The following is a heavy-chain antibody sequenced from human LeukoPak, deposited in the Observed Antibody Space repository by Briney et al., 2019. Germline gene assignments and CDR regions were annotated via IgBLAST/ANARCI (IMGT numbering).Heavy chain of an antibody. V-gene: IGHV4-59*01. J-gene: IGHJ4*02. D-gene: IGHD6-19*01. CDR3: ARARAPYSSGWYRGDFDY. Sequence: SETLSLTCTVSGGSISSYYWSWIRQPPGKGLEWIGYIYYSGSTNYNPSLKSRVTISVDTSKNQFSLKLSSVTAADTAVYYCARARAPYSSGWYRGDFDYWGQGTLVTVSS. CDR1: GGSISSYY. CDR2: IYYSGST.